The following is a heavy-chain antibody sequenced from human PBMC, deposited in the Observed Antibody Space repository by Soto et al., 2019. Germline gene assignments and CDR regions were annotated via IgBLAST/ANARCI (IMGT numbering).Heavy chain of an antibody. Sequence: GGSLRLSCAASGFTFSSYWMSWVRQAPGKGLEWVANIKQDGSEKYYVDSVKGRFTISRDNAKNSLYLQMNSLRAEDTAVYYCARDPAGTGDDAFDIWGQGTMVTVSS. CDR2: IKQDGSEK. CDR3: ARDPAGTGDDAFDI. CDR1: GFTFSSYW. V-gene: IGHV3-7*03. J-gene: IGHJ3*02. D-gene: IGHD7-27*01.